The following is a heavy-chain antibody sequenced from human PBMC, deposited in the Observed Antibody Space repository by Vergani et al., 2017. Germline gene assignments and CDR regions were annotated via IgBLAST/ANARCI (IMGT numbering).Heavy chain of an antibody. V-gene: IGHV4-34*01. CDR1: GGSFSGYY. CDR2: INHSGST. D-gene: IGHD2-15*01. Sequence: QVQLQQWGAGLLKPSETLSLTCAVYGGSFSGYYWSWIRQPPGKGLEWIGEINHSGSTNYNPSLKSRVTISVDTSKTQFSLKLSSVTAADTAVYYCARGGVVVVAAAPGWFDPWGQGTLVTVSS. J-gene: IGHJ5*02. CDR3: ARGGVVVVAAAPGWFDP.